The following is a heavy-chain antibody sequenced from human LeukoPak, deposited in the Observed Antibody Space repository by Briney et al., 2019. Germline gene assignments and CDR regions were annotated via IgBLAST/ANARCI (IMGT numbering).Heavy chain of an antibody. J-gene: IGHJ4*02. D-gene: IGHD3-22*01. CDR3: ARDLYDSSGYYIY. CDR2: ISAFNGNT. CDR1: GYTFTNYA. Sequence: GASVKVSCKTSGYTFTNYAISWVRQAPGQGLQWMGWISAFNGNTKFAQKLQGRVTMTTDTSTSTAYMELRSLRSDDTAVYCCARDLYDSSGYYIYWGQGTLVTVSS. V-gene: IGHV1-18*01.